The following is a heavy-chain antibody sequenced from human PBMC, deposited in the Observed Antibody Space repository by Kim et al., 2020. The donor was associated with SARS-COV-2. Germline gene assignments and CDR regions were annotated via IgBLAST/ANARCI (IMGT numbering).Heavy chain of an antibody. CDR1: GFTVSNNY. D-gene: IGHD4-4*01. V-gene: IGHV3-53*01. CDR2: IYSGGST. J-gene: IGHJ4*02. Sequence: GGSLRLSCAASGFTVSNNYMSWVRQAPGKGPEWVSVIYSGGSTFYADPVKGRFTISRDNSENTLYLQMNSLRVEDTALYYCAREGGYSNPQDWGQGTLVTVSS. CDR3: AREGGYSNPQD.